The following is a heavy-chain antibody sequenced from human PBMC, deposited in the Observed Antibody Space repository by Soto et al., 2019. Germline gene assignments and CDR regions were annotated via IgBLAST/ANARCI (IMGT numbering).Heavy chain of an antibody. CDR2: IYPGDSDT. D-gene: IGHD2-2*01. V-gene: IGHV5-51*01. CDR3: ARHVWCSSTSCYGLDAFDI. Sequence: LGESLKISCKGSGYSFTSYWIGWVRQMPGKGLEWMGIIYPGDSDTRYRPSFQGQVTISADKSTSTAYPQWSSLKASDTAMYYCARHVWCSSTSCYGLDAFDIWGQGTMVTVSS. J-gene: IGHJ3*02. CDR1: GYSFTSYW.